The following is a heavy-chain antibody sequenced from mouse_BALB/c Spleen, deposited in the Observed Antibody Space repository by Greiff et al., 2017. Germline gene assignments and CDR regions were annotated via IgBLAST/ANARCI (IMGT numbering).Heavy chain of an antibody. CDR1: GYSITSGYY. D-gene: IGHD2-1*01. CDR3: ARDGGKNAMDY. CDR2: ISYDGSN. J-gene: IGHJ4*01. Sequence: VQLQQSGPGLVKPSQSLSLTCSVTGYSITSGYYWNWIRQFPGNKLEWMGYISYDGSNNYNPSLKNRISITRDTSKNQFFLKLNSVTTEDTATYYCARDGGKNAMDYWGQGTSVTVSS. V-gene: IGHV3-6*02.